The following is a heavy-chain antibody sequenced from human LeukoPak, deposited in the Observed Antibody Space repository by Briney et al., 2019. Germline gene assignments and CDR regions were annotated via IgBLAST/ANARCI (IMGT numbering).Heavy chain of an antibody. D-gene: IGHD3-16*01. J-gene: IGHJ5*02. Sequence: PSETLSLTCAMHSESSGGDDWTWIRQPPGKGLKWIGEVSPGGSTRYNPSLRSRVTISLDTSRRRFSLRLSSVTAADTGVYYCARDGGTRLGFDPWGQGTLVTVSS. CDR3: ARDGGTRLGFDP. CDR2: VSPGGST. V-gene: IGHV4-34*01. CDR1: SESSGGDD.